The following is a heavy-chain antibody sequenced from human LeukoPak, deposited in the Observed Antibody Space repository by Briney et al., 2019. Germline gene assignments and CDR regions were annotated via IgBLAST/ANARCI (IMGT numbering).Heavy chain of an antibody. J-gene: IGHJ3*02. D-gene: IGHD3-22*01. V-gene: IGHV4-61*02. CDR2: IYTSGST. CDR3: ARGDYYDSSGYYYGHAFDI. Sequence: SETLSLTCTVSGGSISSGSYYWSWIRQPAGKGLEWIRRIYTSGSTNYNPSLKSRVTISVDTSKNQFSLKLSSVTAADTAVYYCARGDYYDSSGYYYGHAFDIWGQGTMVTVSS. CDR1: GGSISSGSYY.